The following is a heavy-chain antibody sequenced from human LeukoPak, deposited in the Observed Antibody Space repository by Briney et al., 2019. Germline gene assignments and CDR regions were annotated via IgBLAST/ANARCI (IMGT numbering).Heavy chain of an antibody. D-gene: IGHD2-2*02. V-gene: IGHV4-61*09. Sequence: SSETLSLTGTVSGGSISSGSYYWSWIRQPAGKGLEWIGHMYTSGSTNYNPSLKSRVTISVDTSKNQFSLKLSSVTAADTAVYYCARDILRGLRPYYFDYWGQGTLVTVSS. CDR3: ARDILRGLRPYYFDY. CDR2: MYTSGST. CDR1: GGSISSGSYY. J-gene: IGHJ4*02.